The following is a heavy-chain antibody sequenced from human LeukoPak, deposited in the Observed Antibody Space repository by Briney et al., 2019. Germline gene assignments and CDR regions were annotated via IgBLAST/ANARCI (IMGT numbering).Heavy chain of an antibody. CDR3: ARGHFYDSSLGY. Sequence: GGSLRLSCAASGFTVSSNYMSWVRQAPGKGLEWVSLIYSGGSTYYADSVKGRFTISRDNSKNTLYLQMNSLRAEDTAVYYCARGHFYDSSLGYWGHGTLVTISS. V-gene: IGHV3-53*01. J-gene: IGHJ4*01. CDR1: GFTVSSNY. CDR2: IYSGGST. D-gene: IGHD3-22*01.